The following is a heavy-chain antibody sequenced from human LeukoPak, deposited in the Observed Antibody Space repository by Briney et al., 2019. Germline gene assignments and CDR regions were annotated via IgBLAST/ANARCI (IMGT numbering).Heavy chain of an antibody. Sequence: ASVKVSCKAAGYTFTSYGISGVRQAPGRGREWMGWISAYNGNTNYAKKLQRTVTMTTDTSTSTAYMELRSLRSDDTAVYYCARGGDGYNEGPTVYWGQGTLVTVSS. CDR3: ARGGDGYNEGPTVY. V-gene: IGHV1-18*01. D-gene: IGHD5-24*01. CDR2: ISAYNGNT. J-gene: IGHJ4*02. CDR1: GYTFTSYG.